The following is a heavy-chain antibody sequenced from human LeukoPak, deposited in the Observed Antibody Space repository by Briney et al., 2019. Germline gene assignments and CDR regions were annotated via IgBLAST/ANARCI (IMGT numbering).Heavy chain of an antibody. D-gene: IGHD1-26*01. CDR2: ISYDGSRK. J-gene: IGHJ3*01. CDR3: AKKVGEMGGPSPFDV. V-gene: IGHV3-30*18. Sequence: GGSLRLSCAASGFTFSSYGVHWVRQAPGKGLDWMAVISYDGSRKYYADSVKGRFTISRDNSKNTLYLQMDSPRAEDTAVYYCAKKVGEMGGPSPFDVWGQGTMVTVSS. CDR1: GFTFSSYG.